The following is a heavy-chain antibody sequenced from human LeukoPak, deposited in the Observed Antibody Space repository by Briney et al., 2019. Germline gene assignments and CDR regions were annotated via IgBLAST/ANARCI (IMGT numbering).Heavy chain of an antibody. J-gene: IGHJ4*02. V-gene: IGHV4-59*08. Sequence: SETLSLTCAVSGGSISSYYWSWIRLPPGKRLEWIGYVSYSGSSSSNPSLESRVTISVDMSKNQFSLRLSSVTASDTAMYYCARLQGRGDNYLDYWGQGTLVTVSS. CDR2: VSYSGSS. CDR1: GGSISSYY. D-gene: IGHD7-27*01. CDR3: ARLQGRGDNYLDY.